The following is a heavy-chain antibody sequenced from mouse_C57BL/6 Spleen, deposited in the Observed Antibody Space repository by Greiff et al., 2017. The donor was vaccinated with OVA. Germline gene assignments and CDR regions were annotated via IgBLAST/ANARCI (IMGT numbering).Heavy chain of an antibody. CDR1: GFTFSSYA. J-gene: IGHJ1*03. D-gene: IGHD2-5*01. CDR2: ISDGGSYT. Sequence: EVKLVESGGGLVKPGGSLKLSCAASGFTFSSYAMSWVRQTPEKRLEWVATISDGGSYTYYPDNVKGRFTISRNTAKNNLYLQMSHLKSEDTGMYYCARYSNYWYFDVWGTGTTVTVSS. CDR3: ARYSNYWYFDV. V-gene: IGHV5-4*03.